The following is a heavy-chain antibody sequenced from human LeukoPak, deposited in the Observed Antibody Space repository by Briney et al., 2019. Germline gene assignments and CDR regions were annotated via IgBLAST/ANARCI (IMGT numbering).Heavy chain of an antibody. V-gene: IGHV3-7*01. Sequence: GGSLRLSCAASGFTFSAYSMNWVRQAPGKGLEWLANIKHDQSERYYVDSVKGRFTISRDNARNSLYLQMDSLRAEDTGIYYCAREKAYNDFLSDLDYWGQGTLVTVSS. J-gene: IGHJ4*02. CDR2: IKHDQSER. D-gene: IGHD3-3*01. CDR1: GFTFSAYS. CDR3: AREKAYNDFLSDLDY.